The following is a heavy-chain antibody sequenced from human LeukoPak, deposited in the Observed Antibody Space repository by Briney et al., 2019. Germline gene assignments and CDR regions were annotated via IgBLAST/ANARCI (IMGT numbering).Heavy chain of an antibody. D-gene: IGHD3-9*01. V-gene: IGHV3-21*01. CDR1: GFTFSSYS. CDR3: ARADYPGLRYFDWLLDY. CDR2: ISSSSSYI. Sequence: PGGSLRLSCAASGFTFSSYSMNWVRQAPGKGLEWVSSISSSSSYIYYADSVKGRFTISRDNAKNSLYLQMNSLRAEDTAVYYCARADYPGLRYFDWLLDYWGQGTLVTVSS. J-gene: IGHJ4*02.